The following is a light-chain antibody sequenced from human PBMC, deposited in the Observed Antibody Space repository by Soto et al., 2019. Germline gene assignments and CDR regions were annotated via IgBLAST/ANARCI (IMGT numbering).Light chain of an antibody. CDR3: CSYAGSSTLV. V-gene: IGLV2-23*02. CDR2: EVS. Sequence: QSALTQPASVSGSPGQSITISCTGTSSDVGCYNLVSWYQQHPGKAPKLMIYEVSKRPSGVSTRFSGSKSGNTASLTISGLHAEDEAAYYCCSYAGSSTLVFGGGTKLTVL. CDR1: SSDVGCYNL. J-gene: IGLJ2*01.